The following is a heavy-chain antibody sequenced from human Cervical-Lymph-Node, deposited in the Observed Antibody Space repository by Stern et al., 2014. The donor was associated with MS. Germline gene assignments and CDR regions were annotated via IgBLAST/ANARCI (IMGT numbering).Heavy chain of an antibody. D-gene: IGHD6-13*01. CDR1: GGTFSSYA. V-gene: IGHV1-69*01. J-gene: IGHJ6*02. Sequence: VQLEESGAEVKKPGSSVKVSCKASGGTFSSYAISWVRQAPGQGLEWMGGIIPIFGTANYAQKFQGRVTITADESTSTAYMELSSLRSEDTAVYYCARAAHSSSWYPTGYYGMDVWGQGTTVTVSS. CDR2: IIPIFGTA. CDR3: ARAAHSSSWYPTGYYGMDV.